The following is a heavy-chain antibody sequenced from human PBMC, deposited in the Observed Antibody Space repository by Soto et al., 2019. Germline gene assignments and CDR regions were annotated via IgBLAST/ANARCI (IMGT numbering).Heavy chain of an antibody. D-gene: IGHD3-16*02. Sequence: ASVKVSCKASGYTFTSYYMQWVRQAPGQGLEWMGWINPNSGGTNYAQKFQGRVTMTRDTSISTAYMELSRLRSDDTAVYYCARSPKIYYDCVWGSYRSYYFDDWGQGTLVTVSS. CDR3: ARSPKIYYDCVWGSYRSYYFDD. J-gene: IGHJ4*02. V-gene: IGHV1-2*02. CDR1: GYTFTSYY. CDR2: INPNSGGT.